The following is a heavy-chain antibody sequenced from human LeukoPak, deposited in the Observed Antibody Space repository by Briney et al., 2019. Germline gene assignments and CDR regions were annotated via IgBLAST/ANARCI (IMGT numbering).Heavy chain of an antibody. CDR2: AYHSGST. V-gene: IGHV4-59*01. D-gene: IGHD2-8*01. CDR3: ARGEMVYAIRY. CDR1: GASISSYY. Sequence: SETLSLTCTVSGASISSYYWGWIRQPPGKGLEWIGFAYHSGSTNYNPSLRSRVTISVDTSKNQFSLKLSSVTAADTAVYYCARGEMVYAIRYWGQGTLVTVSS. J-gene: IGHJ4*02.